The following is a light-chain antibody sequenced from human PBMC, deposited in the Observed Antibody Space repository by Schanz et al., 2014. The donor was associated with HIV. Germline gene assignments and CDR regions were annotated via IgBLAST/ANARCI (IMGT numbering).Light chain of an antibody. CDR3: GTWDDSLNGWV. V-gene: IGLV1-44*01. J-gene: IGLJ3*02. CDR1: SSNFRSNA. Sequence: QSVLTQPPSASGTPGQRVTISCSGSSSNFRSNAVNWYQQLPGTAPKLIMYNSYHRPSGVPDRFSGSSSGTSASLAISGLQSEDEADYYCGTWDDSLNGWVFGGGTKLTVL. CDR2: NSY.